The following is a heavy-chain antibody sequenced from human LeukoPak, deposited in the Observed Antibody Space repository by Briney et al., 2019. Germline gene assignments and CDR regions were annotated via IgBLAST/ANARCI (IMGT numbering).Heavy chain of an antibody. CDR2: ISGSGGST. Sequence: GGSLRLSCAASGFTFSSYAMSWVRQAPGKGLEWVSAISGSGGSTYYADSVKGRFTISRDNSKNTLYLQMNSLRAEETAVYYCAKLMRSYNWNDFDYWGQGTLVTVSS. CDR3: AKLMRSYNWNDFDY. V-gene: IGHV3-23*01. CDR1: GFTFSSYA. D-gene: IGHD1-1*01. J-gene: IGHJ4*02.